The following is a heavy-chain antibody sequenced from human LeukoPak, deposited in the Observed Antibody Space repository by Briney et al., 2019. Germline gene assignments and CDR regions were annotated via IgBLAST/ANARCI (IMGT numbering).Heavy chain of an antibody. Sequence: ASVKVSCKASGYTFTSYGISWVRQAPGQGLEWMGWISAYNGNTNYAQKLQGRVTMTTDTSTSTAYMELRSLRSDDTAVYYCAREVEASGQWLLRDEAFDIWAKGQWSPSLQ. CDR2: ISAYNGNT. D-gene: IGHD6-19*01. V-gene: IGHV1-18*01. CDR1: GYTFTSYG. J-gene: IGHJ3*02. CDR3: AREVEASGQWLLRDEAFDI.